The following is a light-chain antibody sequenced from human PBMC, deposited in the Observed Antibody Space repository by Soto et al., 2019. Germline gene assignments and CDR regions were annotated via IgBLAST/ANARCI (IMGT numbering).Light chain of an antibody. CDR1: QSVSSY. CDR3: QQRSNWPRFT. J-gene: IGKJ3*01. Sequence: EIVLTQSPATLSLSPGERATLSCRASQSVSSYLAWYQQKPGQAPRLLIYDASNRATGIPARFSGSGSGTDFTLTISSIEPEDFAVYYRQQRSNWPRFTFGPGTKVDIK. V-gene: IGKV3-11*01. CDR2: DAS.